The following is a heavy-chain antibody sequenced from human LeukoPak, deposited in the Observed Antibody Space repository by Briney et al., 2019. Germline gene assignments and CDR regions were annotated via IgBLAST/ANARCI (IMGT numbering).Heavy chain of an antibody. CDR1: GYTFTGNY. V-gene: IGHV1-2*02. Sequence: ASVKVSCKASGYTFTGNYMHWVRQAPGQGLEWMGWINPNSGGTNYAQKFQGRVTMTRDTSISTAYMELSRLRSDDTAVYYCARGLKTYYDFWSGLDAFDIWGQGTMVTVSS. D-gene: IGHD3-3*01. J-gene: IGHJ3*02. CDR2: INPNSGGT. CDR3: ARGLKTYYDFWSGLDAFDI.